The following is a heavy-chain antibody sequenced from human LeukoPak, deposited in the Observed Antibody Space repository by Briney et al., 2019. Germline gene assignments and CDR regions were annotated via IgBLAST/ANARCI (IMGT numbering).Heavy chain of an antibody. Sequence: PGGSLRLSCAASGLTFSGYWMHWVRQGPGKGLVWVARISSDGSSTNYADSVKGRFTISRDNAKNTLYLQMDSLRAEDTAVYYCARAPMGGHTYTMGSWGQGTLVTVSS. CDR1: GLTFSGYW. J-gene: IGHJ5*02. CDR3: ARAPMGGHTYTMGS. V-gene: IGHV3-74*01. D-gene: IGHD5-18*01. CDR2: ISSDGSST.